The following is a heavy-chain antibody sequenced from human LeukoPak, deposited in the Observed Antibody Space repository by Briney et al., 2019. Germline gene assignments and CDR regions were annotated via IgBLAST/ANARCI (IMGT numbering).Heavy chain of an antibody. J-gene: IGHJ5*02. CDR3: ARENVTIFGVVTYNWFDP. Sequence: PGGSLRLSCAASGFSFSSYSMNWVRQAPGKGLEWVSYISSSSSTIYYADSVKGRFTISIDNAKNSLYLQMNSLRAEDTAVYYCARENVTIFGVVTYNWFDPWGQGTLVTVSS. CDR2: ISSSSSTI. CDR1: GFSFSSYS. D-gene: IGHD3-3*01. V-gene: IGHV3-48*01.